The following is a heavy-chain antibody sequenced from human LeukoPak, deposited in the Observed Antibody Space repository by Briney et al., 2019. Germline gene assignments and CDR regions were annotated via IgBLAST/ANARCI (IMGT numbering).Heavy chain of an antibody. CDR3: AKDSEYGDYGNLDY. CDR1: GFSFSTYA. Sequence: PGGSLRLSCAASGFSFSTYAMHWVRQAPGKGLEWVAVISYDGSNKYYADSVKGRFTISRDNSKNTLYLQMNSLRAEDTAVYYCAKDSEYGDYGNLDYWGQGTLVTVSS. V-gene: IGHV3-30*18. D-gene: IGHD4-17*01. CDR2: ISYDGSNK. J-gene: IGHJ4*02.